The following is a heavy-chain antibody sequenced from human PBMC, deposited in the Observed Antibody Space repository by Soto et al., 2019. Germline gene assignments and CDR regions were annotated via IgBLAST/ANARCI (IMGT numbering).Heavy chain of an antibody. CDR2: TNEDGSTI. Sequence: EVQLVESGGGLVQPGGSLRLSCAASGFTFSSYWMHWVRQAPGKGLVWVSRTNEDGSTINYADSVKGRFTISRDNAKNTLNLEMNSRRAEDRVVYYCTGDRGGRGGYWGQGTLVTVSS. CDR3: TGDRGGRGGY. V-gene: IGHV3-74*01. J-gene: IGHJ4*02. CDR1: GFTFSSYW. D-gene: IGHD3-16*01.